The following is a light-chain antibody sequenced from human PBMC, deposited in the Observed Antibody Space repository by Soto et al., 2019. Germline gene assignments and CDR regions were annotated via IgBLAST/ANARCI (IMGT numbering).Light chain of an antibody. CDR3: QHFNNYPT. Sequence: IQMTQSPSSLSASVGDRVTITCRASQDISSALAWYQQKPGKAPKLLMNDASSLESGVPSRFSGSGSGADFTLTISSLQPEDFATYYCQHFNNYPTFGQGTLLEI. V-gene: IGKV1D-13*01. CDR2: DAS. CDR1: QDISSA. J-gene: IGKJ5*01.